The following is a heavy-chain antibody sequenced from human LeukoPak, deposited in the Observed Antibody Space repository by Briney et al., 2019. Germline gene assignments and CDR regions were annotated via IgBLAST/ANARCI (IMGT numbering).Heavy chain of an antibody. CDR2: IRGNGEA. D-gene: IGHD3-16*01. V-gene: IGHV3-23*01. Sequence: GGSMRLSCAASGLRFSSFAMSWVRQGPAGGLEWVSSIRGNGEACYADSVKGRFTLSSDSYRNTVYFQLNNLRVEDTAIYYCAKASWVSSTDAVRWGQGTLVTVSS. CDR1: GLRFSSFA. CDR3: AKASWVSSTDAVR. J-gene: IGHJ4*02.